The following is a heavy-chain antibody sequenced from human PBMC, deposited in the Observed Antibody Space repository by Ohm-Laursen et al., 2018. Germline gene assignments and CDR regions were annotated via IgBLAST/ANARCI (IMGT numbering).Heavy chain of an antibody. CDR3: AKASDYDFWSGTHYFDY. CDR2: ISYDGSNK. Sequence: SLRLSCAASGFTFSGYGMHWVRQAPGKGLEWVAVISYDGSNKYYADSVKGRFTISRDNSKNTLYLQMNSLRAEDTAVYYCAKASDYDFWSGTHYFDYWGQGTLVTVSS. D-gene: IGHD3-3*01. J-gene: IGHJ4*02. V-gene: IGHV3-30*18. CDR1: GFTFSGYG.